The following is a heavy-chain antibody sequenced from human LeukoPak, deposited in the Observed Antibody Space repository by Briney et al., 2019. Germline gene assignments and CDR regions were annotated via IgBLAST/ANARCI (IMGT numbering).Heavy chain of an antibody. J-gene: IGHJ4*02. Sequence: GLEWVSVIYSGGSTYYADSVKGRFTISRDNSKNTLYLQMNSLRAEDTAVYYCARDTPIDYWGQGTLVTVSS. CDR3: ARDTPIDY. V-gene: IGHV3-53*01. CDR2: IYSGGST.